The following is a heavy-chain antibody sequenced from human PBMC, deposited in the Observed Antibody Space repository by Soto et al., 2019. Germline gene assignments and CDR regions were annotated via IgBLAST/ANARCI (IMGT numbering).Heavy chain of an antibody. D-gene: IGHD2-2*01. CDR3: AKDYPASLVVPAAAVDY. V-gene: IGHV3-23*01. J-gene: IGHJ4*02. CDR2: ISGSGGST. CDR1: GFTFSSYA. Sequence: GGSLRLSCAASGFTFSSYAMSWVRQAPGKGLEWVSAISGSGGSTYYADSVKGRFTISRDNSKNTLYLQMNSLRAEDTAVYYCAKDYPASLVVPAAAVDYWGQGTLVTVSS.